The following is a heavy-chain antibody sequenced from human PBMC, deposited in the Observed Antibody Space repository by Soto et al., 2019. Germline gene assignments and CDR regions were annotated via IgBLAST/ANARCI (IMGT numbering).Heavy chain of an antibody. D-gene: IGHD5-18*01. Sequence: EVQLVESGGGLVQPGGSRRLSCAASGFTFSSYWMSWVRQAPGKGLEWVANIKQDGSEKYYVDSVKGRFTISRDNAKNSLYLQMNSLRAEDTAVYYCAREGYSYGFRAFDIWGQGTMVTVSS. CDR2: IKQDGSEK. V-gene: IGHV3-7*03. CDR1: GFTFSSYW. CDR3: AREGYSYGFRAFDI. J-gene: IGHJ3*02.